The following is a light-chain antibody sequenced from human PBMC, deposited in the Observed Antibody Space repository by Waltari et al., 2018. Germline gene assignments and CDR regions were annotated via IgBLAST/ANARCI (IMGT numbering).Light chain of an antibody. V-gene: IGLV2-23*01. J-gene: IGLJ1*01. CDR2: EAT. CDR3: CSYTGSSTSYG. Sequence: QSALSQPASVSGSPGQSLPITCTGASPDLPSYHLVAWYQHHPNRAPKLIIYEATKRPSGISHRFSGAKSGATASLRISGLQADDEADYYCCSYTGSSTSYGCGGGTKVTVL. CDR1: SPDLPSYHL.